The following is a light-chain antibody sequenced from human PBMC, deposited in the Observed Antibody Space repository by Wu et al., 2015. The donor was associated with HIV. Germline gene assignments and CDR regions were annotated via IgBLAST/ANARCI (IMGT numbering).Light chain of an antibody. CDR1: QSISSW. V-gene: IGKV1-5*01. Sequence: DIQMTQSPSTLSASVGDRVTITCRANQSISSWLAWYQQKPGTAPKLLIYGASNLQGGVPSRFSGGGSGTDFTLTISSLEPEDFATYYCQQSYSDFLTFGGGTRVEVK. J-gene: IGKJ4*01. CDR3: QQSYSDFLT. CDR2: GAS.